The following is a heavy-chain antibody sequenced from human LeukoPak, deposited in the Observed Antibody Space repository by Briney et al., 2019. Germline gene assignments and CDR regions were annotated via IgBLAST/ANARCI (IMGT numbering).Heavy chain of an antibody. CDR1: GFTFSSYA. Sequence: PGGSLRLSCAASGFTFSSYAMSWVRQAPGKGLEWVSSISGSSGSAYYADSVKGRFTISRDNSKNTLYLQMNSLRAEDTAVYYCAKRSGSSGWYVPCDYWGQGTLVTVSS. CDR2: ISGSSGSA. CDR3: AKRSGSSGWYVPCDY. V-gene: IGHV3-23*01. J-gene: IGHJ4*02. D-gene: IGHD6-19*01.